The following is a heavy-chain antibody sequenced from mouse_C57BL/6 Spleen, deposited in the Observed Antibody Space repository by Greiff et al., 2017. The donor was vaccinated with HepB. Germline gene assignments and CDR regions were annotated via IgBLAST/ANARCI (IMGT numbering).Heavy chain of an antibody. V-gene: IGHV1-62-2*01. D-gene: IGHD1-1*01. CDR1: GYPFTEYT. J-gene: IGHJ2*01. CDR2: FYPGSGSI. Sequence: QVQLQQSGAELVKPGASVKLSCKASGYPFTEYTIHWVKPRHGQGLEWIGWFYPGSGSIKYNEKFKDKATLTADKSSSKVYMELSRLTSEDSAVYFCARHEEGTVVLDYWGQGTTLTVSS. CDR3: ARHEEGTVVLDY.